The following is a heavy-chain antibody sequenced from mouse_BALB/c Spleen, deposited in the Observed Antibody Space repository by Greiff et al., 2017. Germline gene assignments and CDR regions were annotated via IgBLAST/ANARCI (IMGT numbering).Heavy chain of an antibody. CDR3: ARGGNPDY. D-gene: IGHD2-1*01. CDR2: ISTYYGDA. J-gene: IGHJ2*01. CDR1: GYTFTDYA. V-gene: IGHV1S137*01. Sequence: QVQLQQSGAELVRPGVSVKISCKGSGYTFTDYAMHWVKQSHAKSLEWIGVISTYYGDASYNQKFKGKATMTVDKSSSTAYMELARLTSEDSAIYYYARGGNPDYWGQGTTLTVSS.